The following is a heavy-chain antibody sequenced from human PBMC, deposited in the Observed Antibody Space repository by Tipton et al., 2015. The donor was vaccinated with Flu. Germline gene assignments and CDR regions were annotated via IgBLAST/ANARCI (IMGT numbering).Heavy chain of an antibody. Sequence: QLVQSGGGLVKPGGSLRLSCAASGFAFSSYSMNWVRQAPGKGPEWIASIGYSNTHIYYADSVKGRFTISRDNAKNSLYLQMNSLRAEDTAVYFCARVPLEQWLAVSWFDPWGQGTLVTVSS. CDR2: IGYSNTHI. CDR3: ARVPLEQWLAVSWFDP. D-gene: IGHD6-19*01. CDR1: GFAFSSYS. J-gene: IGHJ5*02. V-gene: IGHV3-21*01.